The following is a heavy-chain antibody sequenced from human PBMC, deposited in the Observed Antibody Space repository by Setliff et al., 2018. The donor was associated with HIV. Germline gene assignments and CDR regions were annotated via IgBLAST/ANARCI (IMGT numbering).Heavy chain of an antibody. CDR2: IIPVRGLA. CDR1: GGTFNTHA. V-gene: IGHV1-69*10. J-gene: IGHJ5*01. CDR3: ARHYFDSNSYYRPPFDS. D-gene: IGHD3-22*01. Sequence: SVKVSCKASGGTFNTHAFSWVRQAPGQGLEWMGGIIPVRGLANYARNFQGRVTITADTYTNTAYLEVVSLRSEDTAIYYCARHYFDSNSYYRPPFDSWGQGTPVTVSS.